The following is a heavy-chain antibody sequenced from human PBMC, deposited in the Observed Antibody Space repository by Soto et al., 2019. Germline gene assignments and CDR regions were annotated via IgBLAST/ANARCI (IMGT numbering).Heavy chain of an antibody. CDR1: RYIFTAYF. CDR3: ASHDPGARFDP. CDR2: NNPNNGAT. V-gene: IGHV1-2*02. D-gene: IGHD1-1*01. J-gene: IGHJ5*02. Sequence: QVQLVQSGAEVKKPGASVKVSCKAPRYIFTAYFMHWARQAPGQGLECMGWNNPNNGATHYGLSFQGRVTMTRDTSISTAYMELSSLRSDDTAVYYCASHDPGARFDPWGQGTLVIVSS.